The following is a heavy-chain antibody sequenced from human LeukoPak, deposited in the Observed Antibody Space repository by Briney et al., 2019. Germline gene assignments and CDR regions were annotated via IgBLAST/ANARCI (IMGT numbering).Heavy chain of an antibody. V-gene: IGHV4-34*09. CDR2: IYYSGST. D-gene: IGHD4-17*01. Sequence: SETLSLTCAVYGGSFSGYYWSWIRQPPGKGLEWIGYIYYSGSTYYNPSLKSRVTISVDTSKNQFSLKLSSVTAADTAVYYCARGVATVTTLYYYGMDVWGQGTTVTVSS. CDR1: GGSFSGYY. J-gene: IGHJ6*02. CDR3: ARGVATVTTLYYYGMDV.